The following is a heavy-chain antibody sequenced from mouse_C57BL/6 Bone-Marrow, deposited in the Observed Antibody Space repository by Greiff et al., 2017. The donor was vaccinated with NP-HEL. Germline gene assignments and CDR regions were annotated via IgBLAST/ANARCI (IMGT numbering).Heavy chain of an antibody. V-gene: IGHV1-50*01. J-gene: IGHJ4*01. Sequence: VQLQQPGAELVKPGASVKLSCKASGYTFTSYWMQWVKQRPGQGLEWIGEIDPSDSYTNYNQKFKGKATLTVDTSSSTAYMQLSSLTSEDSAVYYCALYYGPYYYAMDYWGQGTSVTVSS. CDR2: IDPSDSYT. CDR1: GYTFTSYW. D-gene: IGHD1-1*01. CDR3: ALYYGPYYYAMDY.